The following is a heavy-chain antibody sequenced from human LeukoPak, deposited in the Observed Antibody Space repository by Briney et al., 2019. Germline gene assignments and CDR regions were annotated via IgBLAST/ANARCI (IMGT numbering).Heavy chain of an antibody. Sequence: GGSLRLSCAASGFTFRSYSMSWVRQAPGKGLEWVSYISSSSSSIYYTDSVKGRFTISRDNANNSLYLQMNSLRDEDTAVYYCAMFPDYWSQGTLVTVSS. V-gene: IGHV3-48*02. CDR3: AMFPDY. CDR2: ISSSSSSI. J-gene: IGHJ4*02. CDR1: GFTFRSYS.